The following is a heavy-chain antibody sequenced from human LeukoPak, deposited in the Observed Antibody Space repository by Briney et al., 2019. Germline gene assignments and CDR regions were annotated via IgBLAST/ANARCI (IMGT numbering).Heavy chain of an antibody. CDR3: ARDDYYYVSGFDS. V-gene: IGHV1-2*02. Sequence: GASVKVSCKASGYTFTGHSIHWVRQAPGQGLEWMGWINPNSGGTKYAQKFQGRVTVTRDTSINTAYMELSSLRSDDTALYYCARDDYYYVSGFDSWGQGTLVTVSS. D-gene: IGHD3-22*01. CDR1: GYTFTGHS. CDR2: INPNSGGT. J-gene: IGHJ4*02.